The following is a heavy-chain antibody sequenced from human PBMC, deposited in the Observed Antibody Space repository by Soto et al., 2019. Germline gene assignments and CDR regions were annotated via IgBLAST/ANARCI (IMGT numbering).Heavy chain of an antibody. CDR1: GYTFTSYY. CDR3: ARAVALRYFDWLFSYYYYGMDV. J-gene: IGHJ6*02. CDR2: INPSGGST. V-gene: IGHV1-46*01. Sequence: ASVKVSCKASGYTFTSYYMHWVRQAPGQGLEWMGIINPSGGSTSYAQKFQGRVTMTRDTFTSTVYMELSSLRSEDTAVYYCARAVALRYFDWLFSYYYYGMDVWGQGTTVTVSS. D-gene: IGHD3-9*01.